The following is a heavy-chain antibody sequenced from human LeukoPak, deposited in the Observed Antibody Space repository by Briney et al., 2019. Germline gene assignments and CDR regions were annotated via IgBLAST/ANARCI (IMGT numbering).Heavy chain of an antibody. D-gene: IGHD1-26*01. CDR3: ARGPRDGGATPVSWFDP. CDR1: GGSISSSSYY. CDR2: IYYSGST. Sequence: PSETLSLTCTASGGSISSSSYYWGWIRQPPGKGLEWIGSIYYSGSTYYNPSLKSRVTISVDTSKNQFSLKLSSVTAADTAVYYCARGPRDGGATPVSWFDPWGQGTLVTVSS. V-gene: IGHV4-39*07. J-gene: IGHJ5*02.